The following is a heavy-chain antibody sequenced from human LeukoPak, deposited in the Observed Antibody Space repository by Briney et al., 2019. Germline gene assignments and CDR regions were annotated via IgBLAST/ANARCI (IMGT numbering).Heavy chain of an antibody. J-gene: IGHJ6*03. D-gene: IGHD1-26*01. CDR1: GYTFTSYG. CDR3: ARELSGSYGKNYYYYYYMDV. V-gene: IGHV1-18*01. CDR2: ISAYNGNT. Sequence: ASVKVSCKASGYTFTSYGISWVRQAPGQGLEWMGWISAYNGNTNYAQKLQGRVTMTTDTSTSTAYMELRSLRSDDTAVYYCARELSGSYGKNYYYYYYMDVRGKGTTVTVSS.